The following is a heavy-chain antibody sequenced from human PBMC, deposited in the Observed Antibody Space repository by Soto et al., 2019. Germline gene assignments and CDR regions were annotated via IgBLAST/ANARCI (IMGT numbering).Heavy chain of an antibody. D-gene: IGHD3-10*01. J-gene: IGHJ6*02. CDR2: ISCNSGSI. CDR1: GFTFEDYA. Sequence: EEQLVESGGGSVQPGMSLRLSCAASGFTFEDYAMHWVRQPAGKGMEWVSCISCNSGSIGHADRVRGRVTIPRDTAKNFLSLQVNSLRPDDTSLYFCAKVRGGYFRTGCYTTYGMDVWGRGTTVNVSS. V-gene: IGHV3-9*01. CDR3: AKVRGGYFRTGCYTTYGMDV.